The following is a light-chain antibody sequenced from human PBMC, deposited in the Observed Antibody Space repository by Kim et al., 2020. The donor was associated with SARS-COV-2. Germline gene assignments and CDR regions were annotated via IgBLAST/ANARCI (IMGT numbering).Light chain of an antibody. CDR2: GAS. V-gene: IGKV3-15*01. CDR3: QHNNNSPLT. CDR1: QSVSRN. Sequence: VSTEEKATPSCGARQSVSRNSDGYQQIPGHAPRLLIYGASPRATCIPARVSGSGSGTEFTLTISSLQSEDFAVYYCQHNNNSPLTFGQGTKVEIK. J-gene: IGKJ1*01.